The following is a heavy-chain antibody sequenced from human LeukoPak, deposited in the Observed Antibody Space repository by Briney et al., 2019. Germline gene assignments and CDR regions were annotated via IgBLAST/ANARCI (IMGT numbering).Heavy chain of an antibody. CDR3: ARVVTSPPLFVIDY. J-gene: IGHJ4*02. D-gene: IGHD2-2*01. CDR2: ISSSSRYI. Sequence: GGSLRLSCAASGFTFSSYSMNWVRQAPGKGLEWVSSISSSSRYIYYADSVKGRFTISRDNAKNSLYLQMNSLRDEDTAVYYCARVVTSPPLFVIDYWGQGTLVTVSS. CDR1: GFTFSSYS. V-gene: IGHV3-21*04.